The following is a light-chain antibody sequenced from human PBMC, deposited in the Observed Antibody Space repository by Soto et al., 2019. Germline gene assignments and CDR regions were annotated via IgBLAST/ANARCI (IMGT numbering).Light chain of an antibody. Sequence: QSALTQPASVSGSPGQSITISCTGTSSDVGGYNYVSWYQQHPGKAPKLMIYEVSNRPSGVSNRFSGSKSGNTAYLTISGLQAEDEADYYCSSYTTSSTLVIGGGTKSPS. J-gene: IGLJ3*02. V-gene: IGLV2-14*01. CDR3: SSYTTSSTLV. CDR1: SSDVGGYNY. CDR2: EVS.